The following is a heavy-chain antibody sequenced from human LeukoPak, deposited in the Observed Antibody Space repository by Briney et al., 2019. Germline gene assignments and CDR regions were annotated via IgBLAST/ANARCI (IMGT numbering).Heavy chain of an antibody. D-gene: IGHD3-10*01. CDR1: GGSISSRSYY. J-gene: IGHJ4*02. CDR3: ARGRYYGSGTYYNVLDLDY. V-gene: IGHV4-39*02. CDR2: IYYSGST. Sequence: SETLSLTCTVSGGSISSRSYYWGWIRQPPGKGLEWIANIYYSGSTYYNPSLKSRVTISVDTSKNQFSLNLSSVTAADTAVYYCARGRYYGSGTYYNVLDLDYWGQGTLVTVSS.